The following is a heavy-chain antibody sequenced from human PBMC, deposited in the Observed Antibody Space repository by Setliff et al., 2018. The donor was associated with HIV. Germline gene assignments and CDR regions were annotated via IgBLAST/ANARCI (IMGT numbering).Heavy chain of an antibody. D-gene: IGHD6-19*01. CDR2: IHHSGST. J-gene: IGHJ5*02. V-gene: IGHV4-34*01. CDR3: ARLGRRDGWGRIAVSGWTWFDP. Sequence: NPSETLSLTCAVYGGSFSGFSWTWIRQPPGKGLQWIGEIHHSGSTNYNPSLNSRVTISLDTSKNQFSLRLTSVIAADTAVYYCARLGRRDGWGRIAVSGWTWFDPWGQGTLVTVSS. CDR1: GGSFSGFS.